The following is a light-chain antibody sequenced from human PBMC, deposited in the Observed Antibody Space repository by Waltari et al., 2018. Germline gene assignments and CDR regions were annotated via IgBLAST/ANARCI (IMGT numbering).Light chain of an antibody. CDR1: QGISNY. Sequence: AIQITKSPSSLSASTGDKLTITCRASQGISNYLAWYQQKPGKAPTLLIYDASTLQRGVPSRFSGSGSGTDFTLTISCLQSEDFATFYCQQYYGYPLTFGPGTKVDVK. CDR3: QQYYGYPLT. V-gene: IGKV1-8*01. CDR2: DAS. J-gene: IGKJ3*01.